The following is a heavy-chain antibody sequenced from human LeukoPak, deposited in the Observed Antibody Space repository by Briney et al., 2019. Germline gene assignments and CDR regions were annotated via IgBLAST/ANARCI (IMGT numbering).Heavy chain of an antibody. CDR2: IYHSGST. CDR3: ARTRIAAAGTDY. J-gene: IGHJ4*02. CDR1: GYSISSGYY. Sequence: SETLSLTCAVSGYSISSGYYWGWIRQPPGKGLEWIGIIYHSGSTYYNPSLKSRVTISVDTSKNQFSLKLSSVTAADTAVYYCARTRIAAAGTDYLGQGNLVTVSS. V-gene: IGHV4-38-2*01. D-gene: IGHD6-13*01.